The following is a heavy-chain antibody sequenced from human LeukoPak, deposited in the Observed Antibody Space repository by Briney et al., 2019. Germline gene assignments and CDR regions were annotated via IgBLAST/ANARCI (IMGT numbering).Heavy chain of an antibody. CDR3: AISQGSYYDTSGYLGGDY. D-gene: IGHD3-22*01. CDR2: ISAYSGNT. CDR1: GYTFTNYG. V-gene: IGHV1-18*01. J-gene: IGHJ4*02. Sequence: ASVKVSCKASGYTFTNYGIFWVRQAPGQGLEWMGLISAYSGNTNYAQKLQGRVTMTTETSTSTAYMELESLRSDDTAVYYCAISQGSYYDTSGYLGGDYWGQGTLVTVSS.